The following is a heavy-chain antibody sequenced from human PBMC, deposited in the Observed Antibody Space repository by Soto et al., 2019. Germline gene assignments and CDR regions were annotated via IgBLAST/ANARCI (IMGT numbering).Heavy chain of an antibody. CDR3: ARRGVTGDYRTFDY. CDR2: ISSSGGAT. J-gene: IGHJ4*02. CDR1: GFSFSDYF. D-gene: IGHD2-21*02. Sequence: QVKLVESGGDLVKPGGSLRLSCAASGFSFSDYFMAWVRQAPGKGLEWISLISSSGGATYYKDAVKGRFTISRDNAKDSLYLQLNSLRAEDTAVYYCARRGVTGDYRTFDYWGQGAQVTVSS. V-gene: IGHV3-11*01.